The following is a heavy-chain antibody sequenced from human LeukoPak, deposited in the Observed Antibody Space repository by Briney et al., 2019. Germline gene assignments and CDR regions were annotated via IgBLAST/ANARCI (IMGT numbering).Heavy chain of an antibody. D-gene: IGHD1-7*01. Sequence: GGSLRLSCAASGFPFCVYAMYWVRQAPGKGLEFVSGIHGNGGNTLYANSVKGRFTISRDNSKNTLYLQMGSLRGEDMAVYYCARAQTGATSYYFDDWGQGTLVTVSS. CDR3: ARAQTGATSYYFDD. CDR1: GFPFCVYA. CDR2: IHGNGGNT. V-gene: IGHV3-64*01. J-gene: IGHJ4*02.